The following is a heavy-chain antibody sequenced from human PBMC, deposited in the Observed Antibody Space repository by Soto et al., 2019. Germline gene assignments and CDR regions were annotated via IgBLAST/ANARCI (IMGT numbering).Heavy chain of an antibody. D-gene: IGHD4-4*01. CDR1: GGSISNYY. Sequence: ETLSLTCTVSGGSISNYYWSWIRQTPGKGLEWIGYIYYSGNTKYNPSLTSRVTISIDTSKNQFSLNLRSVTAADTAVYYCARALITTCHYDYWGQGTLVTVSS. J-gene: IGHJ4*02. CDR3: ARALITTCHYDY. CDR2: IYYSGNT. V-gene: IGHV4-59*01.